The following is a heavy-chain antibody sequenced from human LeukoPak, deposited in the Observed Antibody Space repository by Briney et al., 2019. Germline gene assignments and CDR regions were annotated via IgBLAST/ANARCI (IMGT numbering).Heavy chain of an antibody. J-gene: IGHJ4*02. V-gene: IGHV3-74*01. CDR1: GFTFSSYW. CDR2: INSDGSEI. CDR3: AKSRQLWIKMEDY. D-gene: IGHD5-18*01. Sequence: PGGSLRLSCAASGFTFSSYWMHWVRQAPGKGLVWVSRINSDGSEISYADSVKGRFTISRDNSKNTLYLQMNSLRAEDTAVYYCAKSRQLWIKMEDYWGQGTLVTVSS.